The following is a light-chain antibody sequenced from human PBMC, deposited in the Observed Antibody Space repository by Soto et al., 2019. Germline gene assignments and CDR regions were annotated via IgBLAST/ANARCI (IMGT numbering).Light chain of an antibody. CDR3: QTWGTGTWV. V-gene: IGLV4-69*01. J-gene: IGLJ3*02. Sequence: QPVLTQSPSASASLGASVKLTCSLSSGHSSYAIAWHQQQPEKGPRYLMKLNSDGSYSKGDGIPDRFSGSRSGAERYLTISSLQSEDEAVYYCQTWGTGTWVFGGGTQLTVL. CDR2: LNSDGSY. CDR1: SGHSSYA.